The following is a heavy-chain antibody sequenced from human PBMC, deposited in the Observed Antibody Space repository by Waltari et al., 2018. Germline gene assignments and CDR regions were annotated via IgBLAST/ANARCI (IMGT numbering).Heavy chain of an antibody. CDR1: GACMDNYD. Sequence: QVQLQEWGPGRGKPAETLSRTCTVAGACMDNYDGNCIRQPAGKGLEWIGRIYRSGFPHYNPSLESPVTMSVDTSTNQLSLELRSVTAADTAVSYCARDLSEVWFGDHSPLGYWGQGTVVTVSA. D-gene: IGHD3-10*01. J-gene: IGHJ4*02. CDR3: ARDLSEVWFGDHSPLGY. V-gene: IGHV4-4*07. CDR2: IYRSGFP.